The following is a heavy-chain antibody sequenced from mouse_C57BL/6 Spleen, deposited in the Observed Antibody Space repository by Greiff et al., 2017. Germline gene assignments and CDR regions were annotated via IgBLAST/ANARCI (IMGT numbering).Heavy chain of an antibody. CDR2: IRSGGSYT. Sequence: DVMLVESGGDLVKPGGSLKLSCAASGFTFSSYGMSWVRQTPDKRLEWVATIRSGGSYTYYPDSVKGRFTISRDNAKNTLYLQMSSLKSEDTAMYYCARQGDRYYAMDYWGQGTSVTVSS. CDR1: GFTFSSYG. CDR3: ARQGDRYYAMDY. V-gene: IGHV5-6*02. J-gene: IGHJ4*01.